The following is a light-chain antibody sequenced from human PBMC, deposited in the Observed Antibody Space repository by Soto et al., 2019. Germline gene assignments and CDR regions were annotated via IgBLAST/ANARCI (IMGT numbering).Light chain of an antibody. J-gene: IGLJ1*01. CDR1: SSNIGAGFD. CDR2: SNT. CDR3: QSYASGVTASV. Sequence: QSVLTQPPSVSGAPGQTVAISCTGSSSNIGAGFDVHWYQHVPGTAPKLVLYSNTARPSGVPDRFSGSRSGSSGSLAITGLPPEDEAAYYCQSYASGVTASVFGNGTKVTVL. V-gene: IGLV1-40*01.